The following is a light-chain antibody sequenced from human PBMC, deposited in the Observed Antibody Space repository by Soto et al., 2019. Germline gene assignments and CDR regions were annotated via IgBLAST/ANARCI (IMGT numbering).Light chain of an antibody. J-gene: IGLJ2*01. CDR3: SSYTSSGTLVV. V-gene: IGLV2-14*01. CDR2: EVS. Sequence: QSALTQPASVSGSPGQSITISCTGTSSDVGGYNYVSWYQQHPGKAPKFMIYEVSNRPSGVSNRFSGSKSGNTASLTISGLQAEDEADYYCSSYTSSGTLVVFGGATKVTVL. CDR1: SSDVGGYNY.